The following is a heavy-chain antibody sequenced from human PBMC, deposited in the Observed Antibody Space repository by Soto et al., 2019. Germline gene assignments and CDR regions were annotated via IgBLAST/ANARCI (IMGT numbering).Heavy chain of an antibody. V-gene: IGHV1-3*01. CDR2: INPANGNT. J-gene: IGHJ4*02. D-gene: IGHD3-9*01. CDR1: WYPLPRYP. CDR3: ARRGALTSYFFGYYFDY. Sequence: LQAGAGVKEPGASRKGSLKNSWYPLPRYPFDLVRQAPGQRLGGNGWINPANGNTKYSQKSQGRVTFTRDTSASTAYMELSSLISEDTAVYYCARRGALTSYFFGYYFDYWGQGTLVTVSS.